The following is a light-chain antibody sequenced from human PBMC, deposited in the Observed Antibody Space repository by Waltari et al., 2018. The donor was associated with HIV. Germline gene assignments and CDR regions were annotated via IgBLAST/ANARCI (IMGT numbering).Light chain of an antibody. J-gene: IGLJ3*02. CDR3: TSYASITSWV. Sequence: QSALTQPAFVYGSPGQSIPFSFTGTSCSVVGFNFVPCYQKHPGKAPRLIIYDVSHRPSGVSDRFSGSKAGNTASLTISGLQAEDEADYYCTSYASITSWVFGGGTKVTVL. CDR1: SCSVVGFNF. V-gene: IGLV2-14*03. CDR2: DVS.